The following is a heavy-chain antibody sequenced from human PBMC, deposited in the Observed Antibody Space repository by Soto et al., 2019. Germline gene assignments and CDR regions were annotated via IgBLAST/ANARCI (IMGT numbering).Heavy chain of an antibody. D-gene: IGHD3-10*01. V-gene: IGHV4-31*03. CDR2: IYYSGST. J-gene: IGHJ4*02. CDR3: ARDPDYYGSGSYYDY. CDR1: GGSISSGGYY. Sequence: PSETLSLTCTVSGGSISSGGYYWSWIRQHPGKGLEWIGYIYYSGSTYYNPSLKSRVTISVDTSKNQFSLKLSSVTAADTAVYYCARDPDYYGSGSYYDYWGQGNLVTVSS.